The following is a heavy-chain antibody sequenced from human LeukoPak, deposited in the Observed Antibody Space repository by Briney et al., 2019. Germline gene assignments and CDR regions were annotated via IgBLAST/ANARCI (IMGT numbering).Heavy chain of an antibody. J-gene: IGHJ4*02. CDR3: ARERGNYDILTGYRN. Sequence: GGSLRLSCAASGFTFSSYSMNWVRQAPGKGLEWVSSISSSSSYIYYADSVKGRFTISRDNAKNSLYLQMNSLRAEDTAVYYCARERGNYDILTGYRNWGQGTLVTVSS. V-gene: IGHV3-21*01. D-gene: IGHD3-9*01. CDR1: GFTFSSYS. CDR2: ISSSSSYI.